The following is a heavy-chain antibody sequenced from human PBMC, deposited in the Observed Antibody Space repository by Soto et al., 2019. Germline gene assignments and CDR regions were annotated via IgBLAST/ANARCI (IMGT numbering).Heavy chain of an antibody. J-gene: IGHJ6*02. CDR3: ATGGYSYAYGMDV. D-gene: IGHD5-18*01. V-gene: IGHV3-23*01. CDR2: ISSGGGSP. CDR1: GFTFSDYA. Sequence: GGSLRLSCAASGFTFSDYAMSWVRQAPGKGLEWVSSISSGGGSPYYADSVKGRFTISRNNSKNTLFLQMNSLRAEDTAVYYCATGGYSYAYGMDVWGQGTTVTVSS.